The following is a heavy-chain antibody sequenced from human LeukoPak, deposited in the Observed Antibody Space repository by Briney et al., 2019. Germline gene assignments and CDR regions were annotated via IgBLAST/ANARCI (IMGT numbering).Heavy chain of an antibody. J-gene: IGHJ4*02. CDR3: ARDFYDSSAYQYYFDY. Sequence: SETLSLTCTVSGGSISSSSYYWGWIRQPPGKGLEWIGSIYYSGSTYYNPSLKSRVTISVDTSKNQFSLKLSSVTAADTAVYYCARDFYDSSAYQYYFDYWGQGTLVTVSS. CDR2: IYYSGST. CDR1: GGSISSSSYY. D-gene: IGHD3-22*01. V-gene: IGHV4-39*02.